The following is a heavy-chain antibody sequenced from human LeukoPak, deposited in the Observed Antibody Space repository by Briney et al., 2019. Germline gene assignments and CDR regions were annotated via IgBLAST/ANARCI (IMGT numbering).Heavy chain of an antibody. CDR3: ARSKAGTLLDFDY. Sequence: ASVKVSCKASGYTFTGYYMHWVRQAPGQGLEWMGRINPNSGGTNYAQKFQGRVTMTRDTSISTAYMELSRLRSDDTAVYYCARSKAGTLLDFDYGGQGTLVTVSS. D-gene: IGHD1-1*01. J-gene: IGHJ4*02. CDR1: GYTFTGYY. CDR2: INPNSGGT. V-gene: IGHV1-2*06.